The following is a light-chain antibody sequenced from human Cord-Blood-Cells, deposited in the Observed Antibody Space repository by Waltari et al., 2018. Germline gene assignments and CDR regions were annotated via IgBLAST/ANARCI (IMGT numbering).Light chain of an antibody. CDR1: SSAVGGYNL. J-gene: IGLJ3*02. Sequence: QSALTQPASVSGSPGQSITISCTGTSSAVGGYNLVSLYQQPPGKAPKLMIYEVSKRPSGVSNRFSGSKSGNTASLTISGLQAEDEADYYCCSYAGSSRVFGGGTKLTVL. V-gene: IGLV2-23*02. CDR3: CSYAGSSRV. CDR2: EVS.